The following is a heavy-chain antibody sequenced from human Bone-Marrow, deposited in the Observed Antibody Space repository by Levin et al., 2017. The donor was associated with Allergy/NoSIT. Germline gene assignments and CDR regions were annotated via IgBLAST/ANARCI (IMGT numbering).Heavy chain of an antibody. Sequence: LSLTCAASGFPFRSSDMHWVRQATGRGLEWVSAIGTAADSYYSGSVKGRFTVSRDNAKNSFYLQMNSLRAGDTAVYYCARVALPRYCTSTSCSDSGYYFDYWGQGTLVTVSS. CDR2: IGTAADS. J-gene: IGHJ4*02. CDR3: ARVALPRYCTSTSCSDSGYYFDY. CDR1: GFPFRSSD. V-gene: IGHV3-13*04. D-gene: IGHD2-2*01.